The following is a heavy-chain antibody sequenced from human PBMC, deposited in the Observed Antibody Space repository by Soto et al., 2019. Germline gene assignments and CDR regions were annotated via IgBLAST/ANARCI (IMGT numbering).Heavy chain of an antibody. V-gene: IGHV4-34*01. CDR1: GGSFSGYY. CDR2: INHSGST. J-gene: IGHJ4*02. D-gene: IGHD2-2*02. Sequence: QVQLQQWGAGLLKPSETLSLTCAVYGGSFSGYYWSWIRQPPGKGLEWIGEINHSGSTNYNPSLKSRVTISVDTSKNQFSLKLSSVTAADTAVYYCARGDDCSSTSCYTGIDYWGQGTLVTVSS. CDR3: ARGDDCSSTSCYTGIDY.